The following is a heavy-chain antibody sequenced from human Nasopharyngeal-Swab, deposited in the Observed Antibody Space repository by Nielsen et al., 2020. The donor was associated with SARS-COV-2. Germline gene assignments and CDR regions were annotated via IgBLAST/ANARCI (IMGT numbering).Heavy chain of an antibody. D-gene: IGHD2-21*01. J-gene: IGHJ6*02. CDR3: AKAPYLRGLVV. CDR2: ISGSGDTT. V-gene: IGHV3-23*01. Sequence: GGSLRLSCAASGFTFSSYAMSWVRQAPGKGLEWVSIISGSGDTTYYADSVNDRFTISRDNSKNTLYLQMNSLRVEDTALYYCAKAPYLRGLVVWGQGTTVTVSS. CDR1: GFTFSSYA.